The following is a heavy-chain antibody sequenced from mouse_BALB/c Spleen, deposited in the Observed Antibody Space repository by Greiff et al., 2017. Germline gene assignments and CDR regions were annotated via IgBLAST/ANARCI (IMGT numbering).Heavy chain of an antibody. CDR1: GYTFTNYW. J-gene: IGHJ4*01. D-gene: IGHD1-1*01. CDR3: AGRGIYYYGSSDYYAMDY. Sequence: QVQLQQSGAELVRPGTSVKISCKASGYTFTNYWLGWVKQRPGHGLEWIGDIYPGGGYTNYNEKFKGKATLTADTSSCTAYVQLSSLTSEDSAVYFCAGRGIYYYGSSDYYAMDYWGQGTSVTVSS. CDR2: IYPGGGYT. V-gene: IGHV1-63*02.